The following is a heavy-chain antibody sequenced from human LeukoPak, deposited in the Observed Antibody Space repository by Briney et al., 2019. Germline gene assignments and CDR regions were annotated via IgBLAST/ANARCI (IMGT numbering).Heavy chain of an antibody. CDR1: GGSISYY. CDR2: ISNTGST. Sequence: PSETLPLTCTVSGGSISYYWSWIRQPPGKGLEWIGYISNTGSTNYNPSLKSRVTISVDTSKNQLSLKLTSVTAADTAVYYCARDLGSGGGLDYWGQGTLVTVSS. V-gene: IGHV4-59*01. J-gene: IGHJ4*02. CDR3: ARDLGSGGGLDY.